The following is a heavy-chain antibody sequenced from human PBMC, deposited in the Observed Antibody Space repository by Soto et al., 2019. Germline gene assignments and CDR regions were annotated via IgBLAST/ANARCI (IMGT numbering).Heavy chain of an antibody. V-gene: IGHV4-31*03. D-gene: IGHD3-9*01. Sequence: QVQLQESVPGLVKPSQTLSLTCTVSGGSISSGGYYWSWIRQHPGKGLEWIGYIYYSGSTYYNPSLKSRVTISVDTSKNQFSLKLSSVTAADTAVYYCARESFDYDILTGDAFDIWGQGTMVTVSS. J-gene: IGHJ3*02. CDR2: IYYSGST. CDR3: ARESFDYDILTGDAFDI. CDR1: GGSISSGGYY.